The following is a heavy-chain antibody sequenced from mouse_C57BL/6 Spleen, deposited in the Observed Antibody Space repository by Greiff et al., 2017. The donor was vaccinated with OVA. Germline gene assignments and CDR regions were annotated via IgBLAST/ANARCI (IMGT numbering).Heavy chain of an antibody. J-gene: IGHJ3*01. CDR3: ARGDYYGSNYAFAY. V-gene: IGHV1-4*01. Sequence: QVQLQQSGAELVRPGASVKMSCKASGYTFTSYTMPWVKQRPGQGLEWIGYINPGSGCTKYNQKFKGKATLTADKSSSTAYMQLSSLTSEDSAAYYCARGDYYGSNYAFAYWGQGTPVTVSA. CDR2: INPGSGCT. D-gene: IGHD1-1*01. CDR1: GYTFTSYT.